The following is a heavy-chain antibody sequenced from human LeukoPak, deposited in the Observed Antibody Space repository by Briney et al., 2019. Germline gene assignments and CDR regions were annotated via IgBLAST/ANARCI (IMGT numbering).Heavy chain of an antibody. CDR2: IYNSGNN. CDR3: ATRGY. D-gene: IGHD3-10*01. J-gene: IGHJ4*02. CDR1: GGSISSDY. Sequence: PSETLSLPCTVSGGSISSDYWQWIRQPPGKGLEWVGYIYNSGNNHYNSSLKSRVTISIDTSKNQFSLKLASVTAADTAVYYCATRGYWGQGTLVAVSS. V-gene: IGHV4-59*08.